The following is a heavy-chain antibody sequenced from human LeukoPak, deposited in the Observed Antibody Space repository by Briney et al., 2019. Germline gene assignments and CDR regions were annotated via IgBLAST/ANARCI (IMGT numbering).Heavy chain of an antibody. CDR3: ASYYDILTGRYGMDV. V-gene: IGHV3-30-3*01. D-gene: IGHD3-9*01. CDR1: GFTFSSYA. J-gene: IGHJ6*02. CDR2: ISHDGSNK. Sequence: GRSLRLSCAASGFTFSSYAMHWVRQAPGKGLEWVAVISHDGSNKYYADSVKGRFTISRDNSKNTLYLQMNSLRAEDTAVYYCASYYDILTGRYGMDVWGQGTTVTVSS.